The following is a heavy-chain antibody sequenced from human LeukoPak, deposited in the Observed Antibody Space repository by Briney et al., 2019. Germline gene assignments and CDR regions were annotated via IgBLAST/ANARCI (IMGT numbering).Heavy chain of an antibody. CDR2: VIPICGTA. J-gene: IGHJ4*02. V-gene: IGHV1-69*05. Sequence: ASVKFSCKASGGTFSSYAISWVRQAPGQGVEWMGGVIPICGTANYTQKFQGRVTITTDESTSPAYMELSSVRAEDTAVYYCARATVVTEGGYFAYWGQGTLVTVSS. CDR1: GGTFSSYA. D-gene: IGHD4-23*01. CDR3: ARATVVTEGGYFAY.